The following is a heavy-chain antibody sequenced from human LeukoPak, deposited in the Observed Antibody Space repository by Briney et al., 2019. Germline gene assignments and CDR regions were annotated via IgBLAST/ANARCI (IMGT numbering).Heavy chain of an antibody. D-gene: IGHD1-14*01. V-gene: IGHV4-34*01. CDR3: ARDRDYFDY. CDR1: GGSFSGYY. CDR2: INHSGST. Sequence: ASETLSLTCAVYGGSFSGYYWSWIRQPPGKGLEWIGEINHSGSTNYNPSLKSRVTISVDTSKNQFSLKPSSVTAADTAVYYCARDRDYFDYWGEGTLVTVSS. J-gene: IGHJ4*02.